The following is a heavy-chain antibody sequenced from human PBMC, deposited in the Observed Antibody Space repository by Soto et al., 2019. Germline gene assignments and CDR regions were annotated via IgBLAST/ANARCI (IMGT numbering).Heavy chain of an antibody. CDR1: GGSISSSSYY. D-gene: IGHD2-15*01. V-gene: IGHV4-39*01. J-gene: IGHJ5*02. CDR2: IYYSGSS. Sequence: PSETLSLTCTVSGGSISSSSYYWAWIRQPPGKGLEWIGSIYYSGSSYYSPSLKSRLTISVDTSKNQVSLKLSSVTAADTAVYYCASRRCSGYCSGGTCNNGFGPWGQGTLVT. CDR3: ASRRCSGYCSGGTCNNGFGP.